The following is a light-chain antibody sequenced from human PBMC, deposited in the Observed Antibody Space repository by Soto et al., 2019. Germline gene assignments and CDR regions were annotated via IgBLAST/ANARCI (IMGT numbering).Light chain of an antibody. CDR1: NIGSIN. CDR2: DDT. V-gene: IGLV3-21*02. Sequence: SYELTQPPSVSVAPGQTARLTCGGNNIGSINVHWYQQRPGQAPVLVVYDDTKRPSGIPERFSGSNSGNTATLTITGLQAEDEADYYCQSSDSSLGGVWVFGGGTKVTVL. J-gene: IGLJ3*02. CDR3: QSSDSSLGGVWV.